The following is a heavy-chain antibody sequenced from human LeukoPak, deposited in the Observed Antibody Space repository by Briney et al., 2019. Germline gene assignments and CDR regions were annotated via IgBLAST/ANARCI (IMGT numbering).Heavy chain of an antibody. V-gene: IGHV3-9*01. CDR3: AKDYIRYSGSPKGPFDY. Sequence: GGSPRLSCAASGFTFDDYAMHWVRQAPGKGLEWVSGISWNSGSIGYADSVKGRFTISRDNAKNSLYLQMNSLRAEDTALYYCAKDYIRYSGSPKGPFDYWGQGSLVTVSS. J-gene: IGHJ4*02. D-gene: IGHD1-26*01. CDR1: GFTFDDYA. CDR2: ISWNSGSI.